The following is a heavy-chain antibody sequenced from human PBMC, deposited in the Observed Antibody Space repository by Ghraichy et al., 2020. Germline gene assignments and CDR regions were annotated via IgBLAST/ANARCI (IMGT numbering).Heavy chain of an antibody. CDR2: IYYRGST. V-gene: IGHV4-59*01. Sequence: SQTLSLTCTVSGGSISSYYWSWIRQPPGKGLEWIGYIYYRGSTNYNPSLKSRVTISVDTSKNKFSLKLSSVTAADTAVYYCARAGGQLEYYYYYGMDVWGQGTTVQVSS. CDR1: GGSISSYY. CDR3: ARAGGQLEYYYYYGMDV. D-gene: IGHD2-2*01. J-gene: IGHJ6*02.